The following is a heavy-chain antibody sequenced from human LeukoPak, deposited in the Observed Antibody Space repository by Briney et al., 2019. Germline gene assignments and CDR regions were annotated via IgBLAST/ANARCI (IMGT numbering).Heavy chain of an antibody. CDR3: AKDIAPYCGGDCASSFDY. CDR1: GFTFDDYA. V-gene: IGHV3-9*01. J-gene: IGHJ4*02. Sequence: GRSLRLSCAASGFTFDDYAMHWVRQAPGQGLEWVSGISWNSGSIGYADSVKGRFTISRDNAKNSLYLQMNSLRAEDTALYYCAKDIAPYCGGDCASSFDYWGQGTLVTVSS. D-gene: IGHD2-21*02. CDR2: ISWNSGSI.